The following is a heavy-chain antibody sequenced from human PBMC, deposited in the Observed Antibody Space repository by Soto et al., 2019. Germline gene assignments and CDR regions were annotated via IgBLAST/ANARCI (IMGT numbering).Heavy chain of an antibody. CDR2: IFYSGTT. CDR3: ARGLNDYGSGSYYYYYGLDV. J-gene: IGHJ6*02. CDR1: GGSISSGDYY. D-gene: IGHD3-10*01. V-gene: IGHV4-30-4*01. Sequence: PSETLSLTCTVSGGSISSGDYYWSWIRQPPGKGLEWIGYIFYSGTTYHNPSLKSRVTISIDTSKNQFSLKLSSVTAADAAAYYCARGLNDYGSGSYYYYYGLDVWGQGSTVTVSS.